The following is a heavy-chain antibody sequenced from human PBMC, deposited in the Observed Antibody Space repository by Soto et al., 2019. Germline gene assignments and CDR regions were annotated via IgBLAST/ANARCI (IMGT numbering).Heavy chain of an antibody. Sequence: VHLVESGGGLVQPGGSLRLSCAASGFTVSSNYMNWVRQAPGKGLEWLSVLYSGAGTYYADSVKDRFTISRDNSKNTLYLQLNSLRAEDTAIYYCARECGGDCSKAFDLWCQGKMVTVSP. CDR3: ARECGGDCSKAFDL. D-gene: IGHD2-21*01. J-gene: IGHJ3*01. CDR2: LYSGAGT. V-gene: IGHV3-66*01. CDR1: GFTVSSNY.